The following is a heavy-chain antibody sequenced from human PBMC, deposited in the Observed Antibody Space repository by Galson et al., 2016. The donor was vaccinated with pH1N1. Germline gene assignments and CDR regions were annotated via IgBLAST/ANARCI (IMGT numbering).Heavy chain of an antibody. CDR3: AREVWLRRGYYIDH. Sequence: CAISGDSVSSSSDTWHWIRQSPRRGLEWLGRIYHRSKWYYEYAPSLQGRLRISPDTSSNQMSLHLNSVTLDDAAVYYCAREVWLRRGYYIDHWGREVWSPSPQ. J-gene: IGHJ4*02. CDR2: IYHRSKWYY. CDR1: GDSVSSSSDT. V-gene: IGHV6-1*01. D-gene: IGHD3-3*01.